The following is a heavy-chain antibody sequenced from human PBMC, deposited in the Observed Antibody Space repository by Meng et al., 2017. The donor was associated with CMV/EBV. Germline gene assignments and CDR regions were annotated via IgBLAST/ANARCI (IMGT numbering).Heavy chain of an antibody. J-gene: IGHJ4*02. D-gene: IGHD6-6*01. V-gene: IGHV3-7*01. CDR1: GFTFDDYG. CDR2: ISPDGTLT. Sequence: GGSLRLSCAASGFTFDDYGMSWVRRAPGKGLEWVAHISPDGTLTYYVDSVRGRFTISRDNTENSIYLHMSTLRAEDTAVYYCATTSGSSYWGQGAQVTVSS. CDR3: ATTSGSSY.